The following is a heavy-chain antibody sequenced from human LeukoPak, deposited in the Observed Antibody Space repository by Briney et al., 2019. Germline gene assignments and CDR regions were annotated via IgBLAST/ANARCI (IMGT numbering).Heavy chain of an antibody. D-gene: IGHD2-2*01. J-gene: IGHJ4*02. CDR3: ARKYCSSTSCYSDY. CDR2: ISSSSSYI. CDR1: GFTFSSYS. V-gene: IGHV3-21*01. Sequence: GGSLRLSCAASGFTFSSYSMNWVRQAPGKGLEWVSSISSSSSYIYYADSVKGRFTISRDNAKNSLYLQMNSLRAEDTAVYYCARKYCSSTSCYSDYWGQGTLVTVSS.